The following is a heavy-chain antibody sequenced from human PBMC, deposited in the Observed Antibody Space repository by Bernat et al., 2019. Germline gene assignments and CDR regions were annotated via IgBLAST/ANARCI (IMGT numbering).Heavy chain of an antibody. CDR1: GFTFSSYG. J-gene: IGHJ6*02. CDR3: AREYGDYYDYGMDV. CDR2: IWYDGSNK. Sequence: QVQLVASGGGVVQPGRSLRLSCAASGFTFSSYGMHWVRQAPGKGLEWVAVIWYDGSNKYYADSVKGRFTIARDNSKNTLYLEMNSLRAEDTAVYYCAREYGDYYDYGMDVWGQGTTVTVSS. D-gene: IGHD4-17*01. V-gene: IGHV3-33*01.